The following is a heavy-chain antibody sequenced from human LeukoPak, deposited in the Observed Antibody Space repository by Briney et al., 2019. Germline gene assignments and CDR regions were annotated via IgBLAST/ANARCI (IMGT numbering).Heavy chain of an antibody. J-gene: IGHJ4*02. CDR2: IIPILGIA. V-gene: IGHV1-69*04. Sequence: SVKVSCKASGGAFSSYAISWVRQAPGQGLEWMGRIIPILGIANYAQKFQGRVTITADKSTSTAYMELSSLRSEDTAVYYCASMGELRVDYFDYWGQGTLVTVSS. CDR1: GGAFSSYA. D-gene: IGHD3-16*01. CDR3: ASMGELRVDYFDY.